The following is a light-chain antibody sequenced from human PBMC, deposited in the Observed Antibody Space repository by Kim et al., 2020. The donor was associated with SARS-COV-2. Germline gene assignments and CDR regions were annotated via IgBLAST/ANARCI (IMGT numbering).Light chain of an antibody. V-gene: IGKV1-6*01. CDR3: LQDYNYPLT. CDR1: QGIRTD. CDR2: AAS. Sequence: ASVGDRVTITCRASQGIRTDLGWYQQKPGKAPKLLIYAASSLQSGVPSRFSGSGSGTDFTLTISSLQPEDFATYYCLQDYNYPLTFGQGTKVDIK. J-gene: IGKJ1*01.